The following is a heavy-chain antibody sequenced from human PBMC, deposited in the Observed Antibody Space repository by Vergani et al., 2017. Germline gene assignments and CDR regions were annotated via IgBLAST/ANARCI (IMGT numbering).Heavy chain of an antibody. CDR3: AKDSCSGGSCRIASYDY. CDR2: ISGSGGST. Sequence: EVQLLESGGGLVQPGGSLRLSCAASGFTFSSYAMSWVRQAPGKGLEWVSAISGSGGSTYYADSVKGRFTISRDNSKNTLYLQMNSLRAEDTAVYYCAKDSCSGGSCRIASYDYWGQGTLVTVSS. J-gene: IGHJ4*02. CDR1: GFTFSSYA. V-gene: IGHV3-23*01. D-gene: IGHD2-15*01.